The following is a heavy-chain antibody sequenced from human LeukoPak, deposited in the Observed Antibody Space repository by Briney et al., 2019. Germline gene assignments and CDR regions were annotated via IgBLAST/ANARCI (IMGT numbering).Heavy chain of an antibody. J-gene: IGHJ4*02. Sequence: SVKVSCKASGGTFSSYAISWVRQAPGQGLEWMGRIIPIFGTANYAQKFQGRVTITTDESTSTAYMELSSLRSEDTAVYYCARDPEDYYDSSGLDYWGQGTLVTVSS. D-gene: IGHD3-22*01. CDR1: GGTFSSYA. CDR2: IIPIFGTA. CDR3: ARDPEDYYDSSGLDY. V-gene: IGHV1-69*05.